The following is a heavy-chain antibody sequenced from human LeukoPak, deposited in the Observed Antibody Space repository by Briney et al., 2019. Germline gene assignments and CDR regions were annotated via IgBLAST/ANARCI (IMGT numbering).Heavy chain of an antibody. CDR2: IIPIFGTA. V-gene: IGHV1-69*13. Sequence: SVKVSCKASGGTFSSYAISWVRQAPGQGLEWMGGIIPIFGTANYAQKFQGRVTITADESTSTAYMELSSLRSEDTAVYYCARARWDYGSDRSDFDYWGQGTLVTVSS. D-gene: IGHD3-10*01. CDR1: GGTFSSYA. CDR3: ARARWDYGSDRSDFDY. J-gene: IGHJ4*02.